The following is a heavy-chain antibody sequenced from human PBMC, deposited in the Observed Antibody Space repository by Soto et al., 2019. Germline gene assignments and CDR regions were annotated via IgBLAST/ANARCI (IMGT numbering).Heavy chain of an antibody. CDR1: GFTFSDSA. CDR3: AADTFYYTSTF. D-gene: IGHD3-22*01. V-gene: IGHV3-11*01. Sequence: PGGSLRLSCAASGFTFSDSAMHWVRQASGKGLEWVSKISSGGASTTTYYADSVKGRFTVSRDNAKKSLYLQMNSLRVEDTALYYCAADTFYYTSTFWGQGTLVTVSS. J-gene: IGHJ1*01. CDR2: ISSGGASTTT.